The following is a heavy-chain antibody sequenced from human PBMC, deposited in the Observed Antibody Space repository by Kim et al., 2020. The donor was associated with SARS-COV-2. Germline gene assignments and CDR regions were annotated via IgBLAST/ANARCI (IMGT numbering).Heavy chain of an antibody. J-gene: IGHJ6*02. CDR3: ARGIVVVPAADYYGMDV. Sequence: LKSGVTIAVDTSKNQFSRKLSSVTAADTAVYYCARGIVVVPAADYYGMDVWGQGTTVTVSS. D-gene: IGHD2-2*01. V-gene: IGHV4-39*01.